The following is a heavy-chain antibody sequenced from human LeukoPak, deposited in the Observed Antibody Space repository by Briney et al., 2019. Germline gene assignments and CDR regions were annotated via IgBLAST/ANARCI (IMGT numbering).Heavy chain of an antibody. CDR1: GGSNSSSSYY. CDR2: IYYSGST. Sequence: SETLSLTCTVSGGSNSSSSYYWGWIRQPPGKGLEWIGSIYYSGSTYYNPSLKSRVTISVDTSKNQFSLKLSSVTAADTAVYYCARQNSSGGSDYWGQGTLVTVSS. V-gene: IGHV4-39*01. J-gene: IGHJ4*02. CDR3: ARQNSSGGSDY. D-gene: IGHD1-26*01.